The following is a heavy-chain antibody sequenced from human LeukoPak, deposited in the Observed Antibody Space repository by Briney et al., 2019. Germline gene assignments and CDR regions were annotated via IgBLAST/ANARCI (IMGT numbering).Heavy chain of an antibody. CDR2: IYTSGST. D-gene: IGHD1-26*01. V-gene: IGHV4-4*07. Sequence: SETLSLTCTVSGGSISSYYWSWIRQPAGKGLEWIGRIYTSGSTNYNPSLKSRVTMSVDTSKNQFSLKLSSVTAADTAVYYCARDLGYSGSYNWFDPWGQGTLVTVSS. CDR3: ARDLGYSGSYNWFDP. J-gene: IGHJ5*02. CDR1: GGSISSYY.